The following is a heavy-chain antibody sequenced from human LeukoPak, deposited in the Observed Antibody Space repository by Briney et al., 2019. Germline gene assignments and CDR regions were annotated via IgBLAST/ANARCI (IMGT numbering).Heavy chain of an antibody. CDR2: INPSGGST. V-gene: IGHV1-46*01. Sequence: ASVKVSCKASGYTFTSYYMHWVRQAPGQGLEWMGIINPSGGSTSYAQKFQGRVTMTRDTSTSTVYMELSSLRSEDTAVYYCTRDGILLWLGESYNWFDPWGQGTLVTVSS. CDR3: TRDGILLWLGESYNWFDP. D-gene: IGHD3-10*01. J-gene: IGHJ5*02. CDR1: GYTFTSYY.